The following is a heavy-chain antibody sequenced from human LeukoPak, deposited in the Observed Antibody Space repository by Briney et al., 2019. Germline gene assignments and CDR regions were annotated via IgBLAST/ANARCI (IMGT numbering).Heavy chain of an antibody. J-gene: IGHJ4*02. D-gene: IGHD3-3*01. CDR3: ARRSSGRPVDY. Sequence: SETLSLTCTVSNGSIRSDTYYWGWVRQPPGKGLEWVGSVYYNGITYYNPSLKGRITIFVDTSKNQFSLKLSSVTAADTAVYYCARRSSGRPVDYWGQGTLVTVSS. CDR1: NGSIRSDTYY. V-gene: IGHV4-39*07. CDR2: VYYNGIT.